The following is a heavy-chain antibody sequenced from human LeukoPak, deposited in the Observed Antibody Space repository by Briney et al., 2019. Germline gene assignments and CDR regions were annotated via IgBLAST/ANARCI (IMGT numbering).Heavy chain of an antibody. CDR2: IIPIFGTA. CDR3: AVLGELARNRKYYYYYYMDV. CDR1: GGTFSSYA. V-gene: IGHV1-69*05. J-gene: IGHJ6*03. Sequence: SVKVSCKASGGTFSSYAISWVRQAPGQGLEWMGRIIPIFGTANYAQKFQGRVTITTDESTSTAYMELSSLRSEDTAVYYCAVLGELARNRKYYYYYYMDVWGKGTTVTVSS. D-gene: IGHD3-10*01.